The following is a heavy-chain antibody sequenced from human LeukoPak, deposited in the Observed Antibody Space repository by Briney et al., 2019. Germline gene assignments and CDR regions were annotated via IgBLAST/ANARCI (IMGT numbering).Heavy chain of an antibody. CDR1: GGSISSYY. D-gene: IGHD3-22*01. J-gene: IGHJ3*02. CDR2: IYRSGST. CDR3: ASSDYYPDAFDI. Sequence: SETLSLTCTVSGGSISSYYWSWIRQPPGKGLEWIGYIYRSGSTNYNPSLKSRVTISVDTSKNQFSLKLSSVTAADTAVYYCASSDYYPDAFDIWGQGTMVTVSS. V-gene: IGHV4-59*01.